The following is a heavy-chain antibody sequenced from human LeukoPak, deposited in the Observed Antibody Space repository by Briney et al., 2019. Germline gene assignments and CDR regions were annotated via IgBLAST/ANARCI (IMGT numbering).Heavy chain of an antibody. CDR1: GFTFSSYV. CDR3: AKPGGAHQWELALINY. CDR2: IYSCGST. V-gene: IGHV3-23*03. D-gene: IGHD1-26*01. J-gene: IGHJ4*02. Sequence: PGGSLRLSCAASGFTFSSYVMSWVRQAPGKGLEWVSVIYSCGSTYYADSVKGRFTISRDNSKNTLYLQMNSLRAEDTAVYYCAKPGGAHQWELALINYWGQGTLVTVSS.